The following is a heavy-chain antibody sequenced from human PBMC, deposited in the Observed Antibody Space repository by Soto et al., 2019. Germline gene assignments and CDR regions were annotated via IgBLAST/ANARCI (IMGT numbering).Heavy chain of an antibody. Sequence: SETLSLTCTVSGGSVSSGSYYWSWIRQPPGKGLEWIGYIYYSGSTNYNPSLKSRVTISVDTSKNKFSMKLSYVTAADTAVYYCARVEQQLVWGRYYYGMDVWGQGTTVTVSS. J-gene: IGHJ6*02. CDR1: GGSVSSGSYY. V-gene: IGHV4-61*01. CDR3: ARVEQQLVWGRYYYGMDV. D-gene: IGHD6-13*01. CDR2: IYYSGST.